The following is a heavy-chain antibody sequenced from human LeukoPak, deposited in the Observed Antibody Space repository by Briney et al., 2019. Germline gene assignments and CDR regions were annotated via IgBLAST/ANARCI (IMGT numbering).Heavy chain of an antibody. V-gene: IGHV3-23*01. Sequence: GGSLRLSCAASGFSFNTYAVNWVRQAPGKGLEWVSGISVIDDTAYYADSVRGRFTSSRDRSRNTVYLQMDSLRDEDTAIYYCARGGATYGPAPYDYWGQGNLVTVSS. J-gene: IGHJ4*02. CDR2: ISVIDDTA. CDR3: ARGGATYGPAPYDY. CDR1: GFSFNTYA. D-gene: IGHD1-26*01.